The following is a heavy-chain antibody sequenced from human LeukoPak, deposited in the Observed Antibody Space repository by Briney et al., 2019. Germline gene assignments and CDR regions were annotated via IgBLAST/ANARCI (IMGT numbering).Heavy chain of an antibody. CDR2: IRYDGSNE. V-gene: IGHV3-30*02. CDR3: AKDGLSNYYDSSPYYYYYYMDA. CDR1: GFTFSSYG. J-gene: IGHJ6*03. Sequence: PGGSLRLSCAASGFTFSSYGMHWVRQAPGKGLEWVSFIRYDGSNEYYADSVKGRFTISRDNSKNTLYLQMNSLRAEDTAVYYCAKDGLSNYYDSSPYYYYYYMDAWGKGTTVTISS. D-gene: IGHD3-22*01.